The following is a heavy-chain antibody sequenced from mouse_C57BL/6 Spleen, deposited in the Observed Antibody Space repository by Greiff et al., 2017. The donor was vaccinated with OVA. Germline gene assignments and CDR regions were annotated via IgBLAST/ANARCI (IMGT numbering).Heavy chain of an antibody. J-gene: IGHJ3*01. CDR1: GYSFTDYN. D-gene: IGHD2-10*01. V-gene: IGHV1-39*01. CDR3: AITYYGNYGLAY. CDR2: INPNYGTT. Sequence: VQLQQSGPELVKPGASVKISCKASGYSFTDYNMNWVKQSHGKSLEWIGVINPNYGTTSYNQKFKGKATLTVDQSSSTAYMQLNSLASEDSAVYDCAITYYGNYGLAYWGQGTLVTVSA.